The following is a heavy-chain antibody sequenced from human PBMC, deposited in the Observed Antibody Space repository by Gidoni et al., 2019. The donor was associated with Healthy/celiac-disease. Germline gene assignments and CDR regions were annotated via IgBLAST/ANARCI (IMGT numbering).Heavy chain of an antibody. V-gene: IGHV3-21*01. CDR1: GFTFSSYS. CDR3: ARDGKEWFGELLYPKTRPTNYYYGMDV. D-gene: IGHD3-10*01. J-gene: IGHJ6*02. Sequence: EVQLVESGGGLVKPGGSLRLSCAASGFTFSSYSMNWVRQAPGKGLGWVSSISSSSSYIYYADSVKGRFTIARDNAKNSLYLQMNSLRAEDTAVYYCARDGKEWFGELLYPKTRPTNYYYGMDVWGQGTTVTVSS. CDR2: ISSSSSYI.